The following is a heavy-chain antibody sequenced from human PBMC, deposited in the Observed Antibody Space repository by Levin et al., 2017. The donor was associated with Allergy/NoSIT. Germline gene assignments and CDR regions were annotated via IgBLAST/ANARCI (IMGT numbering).Heavy chain of an antibody. V-gene: IGHV3-23*01. CDR2: ISGSGGST. CDR3: AESGYEPDYYYYYYMDV. J-gene: IGHJ6*03. D-gene: IGHD6-25*01. Sequence: GGSLRLSCAASGFTFSSYAMSWVRQAPGKGLEWVSAISGSGGSTYYADSVKGRFTISRDNSKNTLYLQMNSLRAEDTAVYYCAESGYEPDYYYYYYMDVWGKGTTVTVSS. CDR1: GFTFSSYA.